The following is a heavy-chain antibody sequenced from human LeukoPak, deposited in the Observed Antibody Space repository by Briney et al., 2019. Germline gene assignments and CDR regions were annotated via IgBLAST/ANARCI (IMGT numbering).Heavy chain of an antibody. V-gene: IGHV3-66*04. D-gene: IGHD1-14*01. CDR3: ARPSSNQHAFDI. CDR1: GFTVSSNY. J-gene: IGHJ3*02. Sequence: GGSLRLSCAASGFTVSSNYMSWVRQAPGKGLEWVSVIYSGGSTYYADSVKGRFTISRDNSKNTLYLQMNSLRAEDTAVYYCARPSSNQHAFDIWGQGTMVTVSS. CDR2: IYSGGST.